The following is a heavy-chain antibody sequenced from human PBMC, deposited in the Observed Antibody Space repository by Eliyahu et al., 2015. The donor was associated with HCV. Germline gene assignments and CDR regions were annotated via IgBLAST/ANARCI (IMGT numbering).Heavy chain of an antibody. CDR3: ARDQGWLSIAAAARAPDY. J-gene: IGHJ4*02. CDR2: XWYDGSNK. V-gene: IGHV3-33*01. CDR1: GFTFSSYG. Sequence: QVQLVESRGGVVQPGRSLRLSCAASGFTFSSYGMPWVRQAPGKGLGWVAVXWYDGSNKYYADSVKGRFTISRDNSKNTLYLQMNSLRAEDTAVYYCARDQGWLSIAAAARAPDYWGQGTLVTVSS. D-gene: IGHD6-13*01.